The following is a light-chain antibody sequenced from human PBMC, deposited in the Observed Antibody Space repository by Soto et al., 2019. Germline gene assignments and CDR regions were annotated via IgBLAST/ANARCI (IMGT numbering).Light chain of an antibody. V-gene: IGKV3-20*01. J-gene: IGKJ2*01. CDR3: QQYDTSPPMYT. CDR1: QSVDSTY. Sequence: EIVLTQSPATVSVSPLEIATLSFMASQSVDSTYLAWYQQKPDQSPRLLIYATSTRAAGIPDRFSGSGSGTDFTLTISRLEPDDVAVYYCQQYDTSPPMYTFGQGTKVDIK. CDR2: ATS.